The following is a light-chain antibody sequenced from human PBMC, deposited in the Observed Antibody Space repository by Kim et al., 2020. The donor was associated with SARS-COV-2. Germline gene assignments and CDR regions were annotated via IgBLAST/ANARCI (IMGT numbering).Light chain of an antibody. J-gene: IGKJ1*01. V-gene: IGKV3-15*01. CDR2: GAS. CDR1: QLVSSN. Sequence: EIVMTQSPATLSVSPGERATLSCRASQLVSSNLAWYQQKPGQAPRLLIYGASTRATGIPARFSGSGSGTEFTLTISSLQSEDFAVYYCQQYNNWPQTFGQGTKVDIK. CDR3: QQYNNWPQT.